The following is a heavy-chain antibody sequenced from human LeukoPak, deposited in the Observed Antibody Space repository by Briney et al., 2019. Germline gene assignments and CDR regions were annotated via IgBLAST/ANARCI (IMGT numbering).Heavy chain of an antibody. J-gene: IGHJ4*02. CDR2: INPNSGVT. CDR1: GYTFTDYY. D-gene: IGHD1-7*01. CDR3: ARVHAYCGTSTTSCLDY. V-gene: IGHV1-2*02. Sequence: ASVKVSCKASGYTFTDYYMHWVRQAPGRGLEWMGWINPNSGVTKFAQKFQGRVTMTRDTSISTAYMELSRLRSDDTAVYYCARVHAYCGTSTTSCLDYWGQGTLVTVSS.